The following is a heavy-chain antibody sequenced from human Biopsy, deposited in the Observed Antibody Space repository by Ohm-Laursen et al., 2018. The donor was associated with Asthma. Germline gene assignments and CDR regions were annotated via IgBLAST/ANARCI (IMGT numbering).Heavy chain of an antibody. D-gene: IGHD5-12*01. J-gene: IGHJ6*02. CDR1: GGTFSRYA. CDR3: ARGYSGSDRIVYYYSGLEV. Sequence: VSSVKVSCEASGGTFSRYAISWVRQAPGQGLEWMGGIIPVLGTPDHAQMFEGRVTITADESTSTAYMELSSLSSEDTAVYYCARGYSGSDRIVYYYSGLEVWGQGTTVTVSS. V-gene: IGHV1-69*01. CDR2: IIPVLGTP.